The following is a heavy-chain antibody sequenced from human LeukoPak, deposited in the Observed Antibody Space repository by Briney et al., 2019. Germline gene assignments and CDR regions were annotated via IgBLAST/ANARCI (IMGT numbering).Heavy chain of an antibody. CDR2: INAGNGNT. J-gene: IGHJ5*02. Sequence: VASVKVSCKASGYTFTSYAMHWVRQAPGQKLEWMGWINAGNGNTKYSQKFQGRVTITRDTSASTAYMELSSLRSEDTAVYYCARTRFGELLSFDPWGQGTLSPSPQ. D-gene: IGHD3-10*01. CDR3: ARTRFGELLSFDP. V-gene: IGHV1-3*01. CDR1: GYTFTSYA.